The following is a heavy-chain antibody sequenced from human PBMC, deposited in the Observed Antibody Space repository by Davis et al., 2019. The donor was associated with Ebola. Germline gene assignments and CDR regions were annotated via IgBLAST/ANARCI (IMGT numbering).Heavy chain of an antibody. CDR2: IIPIFGTA. D-gene: IGHD2-2*01. CDR3: AREGGGSTSSEDFDY. Sequence: SVKVSCKASGGTFSSYAISCVRQAPGQGLEWMGGIIPIFGTANYAQKFQGRVTITADESTSTAYMELSSLRSEDTAVYYCAREGGGSTSSEDFDYWGQGTLVTVSS. J-gene: IGHJ4*02. V-gene: IGHV1-69*13. CDR1: GGTFSSYA.